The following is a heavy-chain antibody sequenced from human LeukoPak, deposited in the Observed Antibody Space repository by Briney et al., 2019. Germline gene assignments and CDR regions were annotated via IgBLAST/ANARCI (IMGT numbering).Heavy chain of an antibody. CDR1: GFTFSSYG. CDR2: ISYDGSNK. V-gene: IGHV3-30*03. Sequence: PGGSLRLSCAASGFTFSSYGMHWVRQAPGKGLEWVAVISYDGSNKYYADSVKGRFTISRDNSKNTLYLQMNSLRAEDTAVYYCARETPGVRGGNYFDYWGQGTLVTVSS. D-gene: IGHD3-10*01. J-gene: IGHJ4*02. CDR3: ARETPGVRGGNYFDY.